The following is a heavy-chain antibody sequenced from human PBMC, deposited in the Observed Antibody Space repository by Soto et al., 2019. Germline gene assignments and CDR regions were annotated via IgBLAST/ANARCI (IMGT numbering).Heavy chain of an antibody. CDR3: AREGEREYSGYGSFGY. CDR2: ISSAGSTI. CDR1: RFTFSDYY. J-gene: IGHJ4*02. D-gene: IGHD5-12*01. Sequence: QVQLVESGGGLVKPGGSLRLSYAASRFTFSDYYMSWTRQAPGKGLEFISYISSAGSTIYYADSVKGRFTISRDNAKNSLYLQMNSLRVEDTGVYYCAREGEREYSGYGSFGYWGQGTLVTVSS. V-gene: IGHV3-11*01.